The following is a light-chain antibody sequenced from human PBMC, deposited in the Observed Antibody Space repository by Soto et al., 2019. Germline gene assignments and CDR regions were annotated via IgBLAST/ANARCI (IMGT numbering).Light chain of an antibody. CDR2: DVS. Sequence: QSALTQPASVSGSTGQSITISCPGTSSDVGGYNYVSWYQQHPGKAPKLMIYDVSNRPSGVSNRFSGSKSGNTASLTISGLQAEDEADYYCSSYTSSSTPYVFGTGTKLTVL. CDR3: SSYTSSSTPYV. V-gene: IGLV2-14*03. CDR1: SSDVGGYNY. J-gene: IGLJ1*01.